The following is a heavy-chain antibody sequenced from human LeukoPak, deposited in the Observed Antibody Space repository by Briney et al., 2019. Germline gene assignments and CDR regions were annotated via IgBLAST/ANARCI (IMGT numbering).Heavy chain of an antibody. CDR2: IKSKTDGGTT. CDR3: TTDFLDSRGWYGGHYYFDY. CDR1: GFTFSNAW. J-gene: IGHJ4*02. V-gene: IGHV3-15*01. D-gene: IGHD6-19*01. Sequence: GGSLRLSCAASGFTFSNAWMSWVRQAPGKGLEWVGRIKSKTDGGTTDYAAPVKGRFTISRDDSKNTLYLQMNSLKTEDTAVYYCTTDFLDSRGWYGGHYYFDYWGQGTLVTVSS.